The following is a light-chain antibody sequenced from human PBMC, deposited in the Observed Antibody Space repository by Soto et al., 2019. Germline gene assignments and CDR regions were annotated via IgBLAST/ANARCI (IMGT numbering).Light chain of an antibody. Sequence: QSVLTQPPSASGTPGQRVTISCSGGSSNIGTNTVSWYRHLPGTAPKLLIYSDNQRPSGVPDRFSDSKSGTSASLAISGLQSEDEADYYCAVWDDGLNGWVFGGGTKLTVL. CDR1: SSNIGTNT. CDR2: SDN. CDR3: AVWDDGLNGWV. J-gene: IGLJ3*02. V-gene: IGLV1-44*01.